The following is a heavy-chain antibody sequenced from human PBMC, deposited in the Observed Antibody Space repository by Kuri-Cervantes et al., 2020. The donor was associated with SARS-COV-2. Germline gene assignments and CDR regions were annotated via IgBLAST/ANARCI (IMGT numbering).Heavy chain of an antibody. CDR2: ISSSSSTI. V-gene: IGHV3-48*01. CDR3: SRTYDSSGSLYYYYYMDV. D-gene: IGHD3-22*01. CDR1: GFTFSSYW. Sequence: GESLKISCAASGFTFSSYWMGWVRQAPGKGLEWVSYISSSSSTIYYADSVKGRFTISRDNAKNSLYLQMNSLRAEDTAVYYCSRTYDSSGSLYYYYYMDVWGKGTTVTVSS. J-gene: IGHJ6*03.